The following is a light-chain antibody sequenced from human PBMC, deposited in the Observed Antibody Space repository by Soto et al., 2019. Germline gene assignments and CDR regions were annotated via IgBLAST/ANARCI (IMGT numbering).Light chain of an antibody. Sequence: EIVMTQSPATLSVSPGERATLSCRASQSVSSNLAWYQQKPGQAPRLLIYGASTRATGIPARFSGSGSGTEFTVTISSLQSEDFAVYYCQHYNNWPLTFAGGPKVEIK. CDR2: GAS. CDR1: QSVSSN. CDR3: QHYNNWPLT. V-gene: IGKV3-15*01. J-gene: IGKJ4*01.